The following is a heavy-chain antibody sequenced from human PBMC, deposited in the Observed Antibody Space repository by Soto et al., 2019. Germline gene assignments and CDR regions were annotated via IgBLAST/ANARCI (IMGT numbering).Heavy chain of an antibody. CDR3: ARGWGSKWYYFDS. CDR1: GVSSTSFY. D-gene: IGHD3-16*01. V-gene: IGHV4-59*01. Sequence: QVRLQESGPGLVRPSETLSLTCTVSGVSSTSFYWSWIRQSPGKGLEWMGYIFDNGDVKYNPSLTIRLTMSIDLSKKEFSLRLKAVTAADTAMYYCARGWGSKWYYFDSWGEGTLVTVSS. J-gene: IGHJ4*02. CDR2: IFDNGDV.